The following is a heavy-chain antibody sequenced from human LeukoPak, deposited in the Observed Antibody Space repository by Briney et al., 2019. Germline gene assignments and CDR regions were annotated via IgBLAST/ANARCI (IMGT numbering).Heavy chain of an antibody. CDR3: ARARDPEDYYFEY. V-gene: IGHV3-30*03. D-gene: IGHD2-21*02. J-gene: IGHJ4*02. Sequence: PGRSLRLSCAASGFTFTDYGIHWVRQAPGKGLEWVAVISYDGGNKNYADSVKGRFTISRDNSKNTLYLQMNSLRAEDTAVYYCARARDPEDYYFEYWGQGTLVTVSS. CDR1: GFTFTDYG. CDR2: ISYDGGNK.